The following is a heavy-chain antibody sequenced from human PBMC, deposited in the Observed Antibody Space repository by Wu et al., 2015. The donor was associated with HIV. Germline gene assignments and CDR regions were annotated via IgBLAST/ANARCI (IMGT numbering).Heavy chain of an antibody. D-gene: IGHD4-11*01. CDR3: ARGSIVDMTTTSYLFFPMDV. Sequence: QVQLVQSGAEVKKPGSSVKVSCKASGGTFSSYAISWVRQAPGQGLEWMGGIIPIFGTANYAQKFQGRVTITTDESTSTAYMELSSLRSEDTATYYCARGSIVDMTTTSYLFFPMDVWAKGPPSPSL. CDR2: IIPIFGTA. V-gene: IGHV1-69*05. CDR1: GGTFSSYA. J-gene: IGHJ6*02.